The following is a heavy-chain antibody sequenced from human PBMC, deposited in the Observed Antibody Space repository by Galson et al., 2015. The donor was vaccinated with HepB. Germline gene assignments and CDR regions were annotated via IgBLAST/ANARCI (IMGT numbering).Heavy chain of an antibody. Sequence: SLRLSCAASGFTFSVHSMNWVRQAPGKGLEWVAYISSFSDTIYYQDSVKGRFTISRDNGVNSLYLQMSSLRDEDTAVYFCAKGRGPMIRPRGYFDWWGQGTLVTVSS. D-gene: IGHD3-10*01. CDR3: AKGRGPMIRPRGYFDW. V-gene: IGHV3-48*02. CDR2: ISSFSDTI. J-gene: IGHJ4*02. CDR1: GFTFSVHS.